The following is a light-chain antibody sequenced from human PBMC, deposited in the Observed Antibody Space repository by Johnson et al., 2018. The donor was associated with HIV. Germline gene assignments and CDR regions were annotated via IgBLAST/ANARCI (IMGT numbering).Light chain of an antibody. CDR3: GTWDSSLNAYV. CDR2: DHN. J-gene: IGLJ1*01. CDR1: SSNIGSNY. V-gene: IGLV1-51*01. Sequence: QSVLTQPPSVSAAPGQRVTISCSGSSSNIGSNYVSWYQQLPGTAPKLLIYDHNKRPSGIPDRFSGSKSGTSATLGIPGLQPGDEADYYCGTWDSSLNAYVFGTGTKVTVL.